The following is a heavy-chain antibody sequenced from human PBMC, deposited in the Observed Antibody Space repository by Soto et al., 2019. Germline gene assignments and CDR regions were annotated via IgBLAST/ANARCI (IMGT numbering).Heavy chain of an antibody. CDR3: ARHSGGERGGYGYLGGIAVAGII. V-gene: IGHV5-51*01. J-gene: IGHJ4*02. CDR1: GYNFTSYW. Sequence: PGESLKISCKGSGYNFTSYWIGWVRQMPGKGLEWMGIIYPGDSDTRYSPSFQGQVTTSADKSISTAYPQWSSLKASDTAMYYCARHSGGERGGYGYLGGIAVAGIIWGQGTLVTVSS. CDR2: IYPGDSDT. D-gene: IGHD6-19*01.